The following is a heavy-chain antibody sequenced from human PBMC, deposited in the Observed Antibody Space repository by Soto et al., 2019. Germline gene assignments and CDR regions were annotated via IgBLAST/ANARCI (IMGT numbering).Heavy chain of an antibody. CDR3: APSYASGYRAFDY. J-gene: IGHJ4*01. CDR2: INPIVSMS. D-gene: IGHD3-16*01. Sequence: QVQLVQSGTEVKKPGSSVKVSCKASGDTFSFYTINWVRQAPGLGLEWVGRINPIVSMSNYAQKFQGRVSMTADKSPGTAYMELRSLCSDDTAMYFCAPSYASGYRAFDYSCPGALVIFSS. CDR1: GDTFSFYT. V-gene: IGHV1-69*02.